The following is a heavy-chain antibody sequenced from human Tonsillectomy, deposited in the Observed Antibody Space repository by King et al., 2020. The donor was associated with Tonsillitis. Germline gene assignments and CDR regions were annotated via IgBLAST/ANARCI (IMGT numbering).Heavy chain of an antibody. J-gene: IGHJ5*02. V-gene: IGHV3-23*04. Sequence: VQLVESGGGLVQPGGSLRLSCAASGFTFSSYAMGWVRQAPGKGLEWVSAISGSGGSTYYADSVKGRFTISRDNSKNTLYLQMNSLRAEDTAVYYCAKGEPYCGGDCWPQWFDPWGQGTLVTVSS. CDR3: AKGEPYCGGDCWPQWFDP. D-gene: IGHD2-21*02. CDR2: ISGSGGST. CDR1: GFTFSSYA.